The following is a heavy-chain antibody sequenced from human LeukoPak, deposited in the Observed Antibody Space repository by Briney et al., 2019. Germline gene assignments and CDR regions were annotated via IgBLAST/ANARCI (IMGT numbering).Heavy chain of an antibody. Sequence: PGRSLRLSCAASGFTLSSYGMHWVRQAPGKGLEWVAVIWYDGSNKYYADSVKGRFTISRDNSKDTLYLQMNSLRAEDTAVYYCATYYDFWSGYFSSFDYWGQGTLVTVSS. CDR2: IWYDGSNK. CDR3: ATYYDFWSGYFSSFDY. J-gene: IGHJ4*02. D-gene: IGHD3-3*01. CDR1: GFTLSSYG. V-gene: IGHV3-33*01.